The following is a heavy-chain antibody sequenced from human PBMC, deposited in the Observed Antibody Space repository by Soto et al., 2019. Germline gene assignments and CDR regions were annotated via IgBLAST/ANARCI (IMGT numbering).Heavy chain of an antibody. CDR2: IKPRSGET. J-gene: IGHJ4*02. CDR3: AAETGADTFDY. D-gene: IGHD1-1*01. V-gene: IGHV1-2*02. CDR1: GYNFNDYF. Sequence: QVHLVQSGDEVGEPGASVKVSCKASGYNFNDYFMHWVRQAPGQGLEWMGWIKPRSGETKYEQKFHGRVTLISDMSISTAYMELTLVTSDDTAVYFCAAETGADTFDYWGQGTLVIVST.